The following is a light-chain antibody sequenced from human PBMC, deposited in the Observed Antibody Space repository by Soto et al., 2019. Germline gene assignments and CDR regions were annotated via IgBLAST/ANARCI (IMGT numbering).Light chain of an antibody. CDR3: QQYNKWPPIT. CDR1: QSVSIK. J-gene: IGKJ5*01. Sequence: EVVLTQSPATLSVSPGERATLSCRASQSVSIKLAWYQQKPGQAPRLPIYDTSTRATGIPARFSGSGSGTEFTLTISSLQSEDFAVYYCQQYNKWPPITFGQGTRLEIK. V-gene: IGKV3-15*01. CDR2: DTS.